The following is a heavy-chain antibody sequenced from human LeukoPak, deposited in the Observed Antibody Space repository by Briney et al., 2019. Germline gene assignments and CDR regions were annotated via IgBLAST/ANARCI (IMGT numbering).Heavy chain of an antibody. CDR1: GGSISSYY. CDR3: ARFTIVGATALVSAFDI. V-gene: IGHV4-59*08. J-gene: IGHJ3*02. CDR2: IYYSGST. Sequence: SETLSLTCTVSGGSISSYYWSWIRQPPGKGREWMGYIYYSGSTNYNPSLKRRVTISVDPSKTQFSLKLSSVTAADTAVYYCARFTIVGATALVSAFDIWGQGTMVTVSS. D-gene: IGHD1-26*01.